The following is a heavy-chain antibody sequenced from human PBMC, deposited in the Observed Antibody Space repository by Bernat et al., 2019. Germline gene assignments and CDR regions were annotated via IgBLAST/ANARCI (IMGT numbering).Heavy chain of an antibody. J-gene: IGHJ4*02. CDR3: AHRHVRSAWYGPNFQY. D-gene: IGHD6-19*01. Sequence: QITLKESGPTLVTPTQTLTLTCTFSGFSLSTGGVGVGWIRQPPGKALEWLALIYWDDDKYYSPSLKNRLTITKDTSRNQVVLTMTNIDPVHTGTYSCAHRHVRSAWYGPNFQYWGQGTLVPVPS. CDR1: GFSLSTGGVG. CDR2: IYWDDDK. V-gene: IGHV2-5*02.